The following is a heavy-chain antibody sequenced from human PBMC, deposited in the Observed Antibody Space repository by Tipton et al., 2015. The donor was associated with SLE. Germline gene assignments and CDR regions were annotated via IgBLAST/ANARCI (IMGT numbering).Heavy chain of an antibody. D-gene: IGHD5-18*01. Sequence: GSLRLSCAASGFTFSSYWMSWVRQAPGKGLEWVGNIKQDGSEKYYVDSVKGRFTISRDNAKNSLYLQMNSLRAEDTAVYYCARDRRYSYPGWGAFDIWGQVTMVTVSS. J-gene: IGHJ3*02. CDR1: GFTFSSYW. CDR3: ARDRRYSYPGWGAFDI. V-gene: IGHV3-7*01. CDR2: IKQDGSEK.